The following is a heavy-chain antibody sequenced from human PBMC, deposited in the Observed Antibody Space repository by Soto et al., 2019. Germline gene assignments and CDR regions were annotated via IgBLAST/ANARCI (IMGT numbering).Heavy chain of an antibody. Sequence: PSETLSLTCAVYGGSFSGYYWSWIRQPPGKGLEWIGEINHSGSTNYNPSLKSRVTISVDTSKNQFSLKLSSVTAADTAVYYCARGLGGGSCYHSCYYYYYMDVWGKGTTVTV. V-gene: IGHV4-34*01. CDR1: GGSFSGYY. J-gene: IGHJ6*03. CDR3: ARGLGGGSCYHSCYYYYYMDV. D-gene: IGHD2-15*01. CDR2: INHSGST.